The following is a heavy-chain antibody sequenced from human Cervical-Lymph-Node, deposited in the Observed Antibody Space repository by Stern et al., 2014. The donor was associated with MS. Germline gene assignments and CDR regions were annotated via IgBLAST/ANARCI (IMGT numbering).Heavy chain of an antibody. CDR3: ARGRRMAGTMIQHGYTLDH. CDR1: GVSFSGYY. V-gene: IGHV4-34*01. D-gene: IGHD5-18*01. CDR2: IYHTGST. Sequence: QVQLQQWGAGLLKPSETLSLTCTVSGVSFSGYYWNWIRQSPGQGLEWIGEIYHTGSTKYNPSLKSRVTMSIDASKNEVSLRLTSVTAADTAVYYCARGRRMAGTMIQHGYTLDHWGQGDPVIVSS. J-gene: IGHJ4*02.